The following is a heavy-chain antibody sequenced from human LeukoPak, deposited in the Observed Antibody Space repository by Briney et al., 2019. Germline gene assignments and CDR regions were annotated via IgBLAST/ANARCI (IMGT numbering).Heavy chain of an antibody. CDR1: GFTFSNYG. CDR2: IRFDGNNK. Sequence: GGSLTLSCAASGFTFSNYGMHWVRQAPGKGLEWVAFIRFDGNNKEYADSVKGRFTISRDNSENTLYLQMNSLRAEDTAVYYCAKDYYGSGSYYKPSYYYYGMDVWGQGTTVTVSS. J-gene: IGHJ6*02. CDR3: AKDYYGSGSYYKPSYYYYGMDV. V-gene: IGHV3-30*02. D-gene: IGHD3-10*01.